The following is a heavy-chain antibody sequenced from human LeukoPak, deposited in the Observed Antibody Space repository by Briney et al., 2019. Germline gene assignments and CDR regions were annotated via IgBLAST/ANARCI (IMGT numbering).Heavy chain of an antibody. Sequence: GGSLRLSCAASGFTVSSKYMSWVRQAPGEGLDWVSVIYSGGATYYADSVKGRFTISRDNSKNTLYLQMNSLRAEDTAVYYCARGYDTSPGDFDYWGQGTLVTASS. CDR1: GFTVSSKY. CDR3: ARGYDTSPGDFDY. J-gene: IGHJ4*02. CDR2: IYSGGAT. V-gene: IGHV3-53*01. D-gene: IGHD3-22*01.